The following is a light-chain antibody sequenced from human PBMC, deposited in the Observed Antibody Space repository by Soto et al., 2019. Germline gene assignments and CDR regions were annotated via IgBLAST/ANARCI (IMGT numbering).Light chain of an antibody. CDR3: QQYNNWPRT. V-gene: IGKV3-15*01. CDR1: QSVSSN. J-gene: IGKJ1*01. Sequence: ERVMTQSPATLSVSPGERATLSCRASQSVSSNLAWYQQKPGQAPRLLIYGASTRATGIPARFSGSGSGTESTLTISSLQSEDFAVCYCQQYNNWPRTFGQGTKVDIK. CDR2: GAS.